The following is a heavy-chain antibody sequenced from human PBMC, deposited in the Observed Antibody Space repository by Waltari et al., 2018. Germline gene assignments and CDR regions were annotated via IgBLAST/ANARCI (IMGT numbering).Heavy chain of an antibody. CDR2: IYYSGST. D-gene: IGHD3-10*01. Sequence: QLQLQESGPGLVKPSETLSLTCTVSGASISSSRYYWGWIRQPPGKGLEWIGSIYYSGSTYYNPSLKSRVTISVDTSKNQFSLKLSSVTAADTAVYYCARSGDEYYFDYWGQGTLVTVSS. V-gene: IGHV4-39*01. J-gene: IGHJ4*02. CDR1: GASISSSRYY. CDR3: ARSGDEYYFDY.